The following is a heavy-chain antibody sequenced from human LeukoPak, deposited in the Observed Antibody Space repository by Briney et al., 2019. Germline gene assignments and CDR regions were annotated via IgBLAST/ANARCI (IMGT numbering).Heavy chain of an antibody. CDR1: GGTFSSYA. D-gene: IGHD3-22*01. CDR3: AREYYDSSGYYLLD. CDR2: FNPNSGDT. V-gene: IGHV1-2*02. J-gene: IGHJ4*02. Sequence: ASVKVSCKASGGTFSSYAISWVRQAPGQGLEWMGWFNPNSGDTNYAKKFQGRVTMIRDTSISTAYMELSRLRSDDTAVYYCAREYYDSSGYYLLDWGQGTLVTVSS.